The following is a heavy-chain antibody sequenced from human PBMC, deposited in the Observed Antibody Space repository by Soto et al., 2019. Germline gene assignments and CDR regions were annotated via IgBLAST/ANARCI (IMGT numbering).Heavy chain of an antibody. D-gene: IGHD4-17*01. Sequence: EVQLVESGGGLVQPGRSLRLSCAASGFTFDDYAMHWVRQAPGKGLEWVSGISWNSGSIGYAESVKGRFTISRDNAKNSLYLQMNSLRAEDTALYYCAKDQVPYAYYYYYMDVWGKGTTVTVSS. J-gene: IGHJ6*03. CDR2: ISWNSGSI. CDR3: AKDQVPYAYYYYYMDV. V-gene: IGHV3-9*01. CDR1: GFTFDDYA.